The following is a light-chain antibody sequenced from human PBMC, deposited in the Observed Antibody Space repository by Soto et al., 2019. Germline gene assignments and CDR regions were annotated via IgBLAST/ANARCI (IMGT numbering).Light chain of an antibody. V-gene: IGLV1-44*01. CDR2: SNN. Sequence: QSVLTQPPSASGTPGQRVTISCSGSSSKIGSNTVNWYQQLPGTAPKLLIYSNNQRPSGVPDRFSGSKSGTSASLAISGLQSEDEADYYCAAWDDSLNGFDVFGTGTKVTVL. CDR3: AAWDDSLNGFDV. CDR1: SSKIGSNT. J-gene: IGLJ1*01.